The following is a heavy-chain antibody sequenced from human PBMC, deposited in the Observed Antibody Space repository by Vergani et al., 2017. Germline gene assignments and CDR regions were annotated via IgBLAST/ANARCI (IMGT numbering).Heavy chain of an antibody. CDR3: AREGYSSSNGGRAFDV. V-gene: IGHV1-2*02. CDR1: GYTFIGYY. Sequence: QVQLVQSGAEVKKPGASVKVSCKASGYTFIGYYIHWVRQAPGQGLEWMGWINLKSGDTKCAQKFQGRVTMTRDTSTSTAYMELSSLRSDDTAVYYCAREGYSSSNGGRAFDVWGQGTRVTVSS. CDR2: INLKSGDT. J-gene: IGHJ3*01. D-gene: IGHD6-19*01.